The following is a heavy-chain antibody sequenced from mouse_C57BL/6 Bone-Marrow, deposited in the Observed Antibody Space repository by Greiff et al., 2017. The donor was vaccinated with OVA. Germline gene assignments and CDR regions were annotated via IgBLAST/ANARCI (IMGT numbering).Heavy chain of an antibody. J-gene: IGHJ4*01. V-gene: IGHV1-55*01. D-gene: IGHD1-1*01. CDR2: IYPGSGST. Sequence: VKLQQPGAELVKPGASVKMSCKASGYTFTSYWITWVKQRPGQGLEWIGDIYPGSGSTNYNEKFKSKATLTVDTSSSTAYMQLSSLTSEDSAVYYCAFNSTVGGYYAMDYWGQGTSVTVSS. CDR3: AFNSTVGGYYAMDY. CDR1: GYTFTSYW.